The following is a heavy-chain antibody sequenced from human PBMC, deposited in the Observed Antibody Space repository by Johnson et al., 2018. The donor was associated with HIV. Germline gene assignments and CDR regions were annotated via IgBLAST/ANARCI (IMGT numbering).Heavy chain of an antibody. Sequence: QVQLVESGGGVVQPGRSLRLSCAASGFTFRSYGMHWVRQAPGKGLEWVAFIRYDGDNKYYGDSVKGRFTISRDNSKDTLDPQMNSLRAEDTAVYYWARAGQRPEDAFDIWGQGTMVTVSS. CDR2: IRYDGDNK. CDR3: ARAGQRPEDAFDI. CDR1: GFTFRSYG. J-gene: IGHJ3*02. V-gene: IGHV3-33*01. D-gene: IGHD1-1*01.